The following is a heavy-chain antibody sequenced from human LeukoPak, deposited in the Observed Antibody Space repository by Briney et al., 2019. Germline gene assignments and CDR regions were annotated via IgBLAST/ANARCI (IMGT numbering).Heavy chain of an antibody. CDR2: ISSSGGYM. J-gene: IGHJ5*01. CDR1: GSTFSSYE. CDR3: ARHNGWFDY. Sequence: GGSLRLSCAASGSTFSSYEMDWVRQAPEKGLEWISYISSSGGYMYADSVKGRFTISRDNAKNSLSLQMNSLRVEDTGVYYCARHNGWFDYWGQGTLVTVSS. V-gene: IGHV3-48*03. D-gene: IGHD2-8*01.